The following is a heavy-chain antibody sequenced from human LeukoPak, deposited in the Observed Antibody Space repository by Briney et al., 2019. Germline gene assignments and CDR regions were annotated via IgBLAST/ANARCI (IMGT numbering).Heavy chain of an antibody. D-gene: IGHD3-22*01. CDR2: ISGSGGST. CDR3: ASEQTYYYDSSGYYFDY. Sequence: GGSLRLSCAASGFTFSSYAMSWVRQAPGKGLEWVSAISGSGGSTYYADSVKGRFTISRDNSKNTLYLQMNSLRAEDTAVYYCASEQTYYYDSSGYYFDYWGQGTLVTVSS. V-gene: IGHV3-23*01. CDR1: GFTFSSYA. J-gene: IGHJ4*02.